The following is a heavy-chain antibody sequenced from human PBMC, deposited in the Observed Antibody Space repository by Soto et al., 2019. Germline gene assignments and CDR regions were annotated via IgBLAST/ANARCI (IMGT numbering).Heavy chain of an antibody. V-gene: IGHV1-69*12. J-gene: IGHJ2*01. CDR1: GGTFSSYT. Sequence: QVQLVQSGAEVKKPGSSVTVSCKASGGTFSSYTISWVRQAPGQGLEWRGGIIPIFGTANYAQKFQGRVTITADESTSTAYMELSSLRSEDTAVYYCARGNHRWLQLWYFDLWGRGTLVNVSS. D-gene: IGHD5-12*01. CDR3: ARGNHRWLQLWYFDL. CDR2: IIPIFGTA.